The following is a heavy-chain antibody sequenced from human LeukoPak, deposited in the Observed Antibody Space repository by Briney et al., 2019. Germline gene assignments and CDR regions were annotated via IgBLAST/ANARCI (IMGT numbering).Heavy chain of an antibody. Sequence: GGSLRLSCAASGFSFTKYAMDWVRQAPGKGLEWVAIISKDGSMRYYADSVKGRFTVSRDNSNNAVYLQMNSLRAEDTAVYYCARGSSWYRYWGQGTLVTVSS. CDR3: ARGSSWYRY. D-gene: IGHD6-13*01. CDR2: ISKDGSMR. J-gene: IGHJ4*02. CDR1: GFSFTKYA. V-gene: IGHV3-30*04.